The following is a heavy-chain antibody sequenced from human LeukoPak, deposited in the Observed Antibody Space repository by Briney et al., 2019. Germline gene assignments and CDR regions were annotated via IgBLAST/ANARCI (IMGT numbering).Heavy chain of an antibody. D-gene: IGHD2-2*01. CDR2: ISYDGSTK. CDR3: ARSGCSSTSRPYYYYYGMDV. CDR1: GFTFSNYA. J-gene: IGHJ6*02. Sequence: QPGRSLRLSCADSGFTFSNYAMHWVRQTPGKGLEWVAVISYDGSTKYYADSVKGRFIISRDNSKNTLYLQMNTLRPEDTAVYYCARSGCSSTSRPYYYYYGMDVWGQGTTVTVSS. V-gene: IGHV3-30-3*01.